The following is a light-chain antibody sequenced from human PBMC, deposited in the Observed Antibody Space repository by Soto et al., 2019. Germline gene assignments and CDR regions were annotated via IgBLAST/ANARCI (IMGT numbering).Light chain of an antibody. CDR2: GAS. V-gene: IGKV3-20*01. J-gene: IGKJ1*01. Sequence: ETVLTQSPGTLSLSPGERATLSCRASQTIRSNYLAWYRQTPGQAPRLLIYGASNRATGIADRFSGSGSGTDFTLIISRLEPEDFALYYCQQYGSSPCTFGQGPKVQIK. CDR1: QTIRSNY. CDR3: QQYGSSPCT.